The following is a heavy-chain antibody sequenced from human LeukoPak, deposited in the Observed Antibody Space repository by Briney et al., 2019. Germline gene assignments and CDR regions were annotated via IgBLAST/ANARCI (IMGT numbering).Heavy chain of an antibody. CDR2: IIPILGIA. CDR3: ARDLITPRTIVTPGYFDY. J-gene: IGHJ4*02. CDR1: GGTFSSYA. V-gene: IGHV1-69*04. Sequence: ASVKVSCKASGGTFSSYAISWVRQAPGQGLEWMGRIIPILGIANYEQKFQGRVTITADKSTSTAYMELSSLRSEDTAVYYCARDLITPRTIVTPGYFDYWGQGTLVTVSS. D-gene: IGHD4-23*01.